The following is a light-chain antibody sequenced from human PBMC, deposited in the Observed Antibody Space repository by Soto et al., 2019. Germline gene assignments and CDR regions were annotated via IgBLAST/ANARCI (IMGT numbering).Light chain of an antibody. CDR1: QSVSISS. Sequence: EIVLTQSPATLSLSPGERATLSCGASQSVSISSLAWYQQKPGLAPRLLIYDASSRATGIPDRFSGSGSGTDFTLTISRLEPEDFAVYYCQQYASSPPITFGQGTRLEIK. V-gene: IGKV3D-20*01. CDR2: DAS. CDR3: QQYASSPPIT. J-gene: IGKJ5*01.